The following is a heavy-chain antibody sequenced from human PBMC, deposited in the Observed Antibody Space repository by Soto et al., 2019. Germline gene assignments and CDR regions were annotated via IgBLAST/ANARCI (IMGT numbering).Heavy chain of an antibody. D-gene: IGHD3-10*01. CDR2: ISWNSGTT. V-gene: IGHV3-9*01. Sequence: EVQLVESGGALVQPGKSLTLSCAASGFTFDDYGMHWVRQAPGKGLEWVSGISWNSGTTDYADSVKGRFTISRDNDRNSLFLQMNRLRHEYTALYYCSKSMRWFREFDVWGRGTLVTVSS. CDR1: GFTFDDYG. J-gene: IGHJ4*02. CDR3: SKSMRWFREFDV.